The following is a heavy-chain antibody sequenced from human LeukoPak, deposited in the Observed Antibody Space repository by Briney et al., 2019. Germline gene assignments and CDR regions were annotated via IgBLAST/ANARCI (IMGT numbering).Heavy chain of an antibody. CDR2: IIPIFGTA. Sequence: ASVKVSCKASGGTFSSYAISWVRQAPGQGLEWMGGIIPIFGTANYAQKFQGRVTITTDESTSTAYMELSSLRSEDTAVYYCVRGSSRYYYYYYMDVWGKGTTVAVSS. V-gene: IGHV1-69*05. CDR3: VRGSSRYYYYYYMDV. CDR1: GGTFSSYA. D-gene: IGHD1-26*01. J-gene: IGHJ6*03.